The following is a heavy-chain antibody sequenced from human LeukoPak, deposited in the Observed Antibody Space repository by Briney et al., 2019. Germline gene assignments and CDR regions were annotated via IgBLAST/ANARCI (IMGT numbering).Heavy chain of an antibody. Sequence: GRSLRLSCAASGFTFSSYAMHWVRQAPSKGLEWVAVISYDGSNKYYADSVKGRFTISRDNSKNTLYLQMNSLRAEDTAVYYCARAYSSSWYHYYGMDVWGQGTTVTVSS. J-gene: IGHJ6*02. CDR3: ARAYSSSWYHYYGMDV. D-gene: IGHD6-13*01. CDR1: GFTFSSYA. CDR2: ISYDGSNK. V-gene: IGHV3-30-3*01.